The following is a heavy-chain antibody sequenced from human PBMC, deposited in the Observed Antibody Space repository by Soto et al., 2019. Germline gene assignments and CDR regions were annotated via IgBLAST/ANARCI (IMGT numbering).Heavy chain of an antibody. J-gene: IGHJ4*02. Sequence: ASVKVSCKASGYTFTSYPMHWVRQAPEQGLEWMGWINAGNGDTKYSQKFQGRVTITRDTSAITAHMELSSLRSEDTAVYYCARDWTHYDSSGPGDYWGQGTLVTVSS. CDR2: INAGNGDT. CDR1: GYTFTSYP. V-gene: IGHV1-3*01. D-gene: IGHD3-22*01. CDR3: ARDWTHYDSSGPGDY.